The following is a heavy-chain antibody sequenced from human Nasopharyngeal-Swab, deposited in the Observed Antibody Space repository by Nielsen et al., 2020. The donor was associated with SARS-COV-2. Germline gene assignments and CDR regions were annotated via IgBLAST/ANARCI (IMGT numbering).Heavy chain of an antibody. V-gene: IGHV1-3*01. CDR1: GHTFTSYA. CDR3: AFVSYDSSGYYYSY. D-gene: IGHD3-22*01. CDR2: INAGNGNT. J-gene: IGHJ4*02. Sequence: ASVKVSCKASGHTFTSYAMHWVRQAPGQRLEWMGWINAGNGNTKYSQKFQGRVTITRDTSATTAYMELSSLRSEDTAVYYCAFVSYDSSGYYYSYWGQGTLVTVSS.